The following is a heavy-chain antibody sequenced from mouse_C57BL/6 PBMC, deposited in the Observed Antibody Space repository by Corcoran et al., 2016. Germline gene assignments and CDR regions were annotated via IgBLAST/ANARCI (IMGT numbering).Heavy chain of an antibody. CDR2: ISYDGSN. D-gene: IGHD3-2*02. J-gene: IGHJ3*01. CDR3: AREGGSSGLFVY. V-gene: IGHV3-6*01. Sequence: DVQLQESGPGLVKPSQSLSLTCSVTGYSITSGYYWNWIRQFPGNKLEWMGYISYDGSNNYNPSLNNRISITRDTSKNQFFLKLNSVTTEDTATYSCAREGGSSGLFVYWGQGTLVTVSA. CDR1: GYSITSGYY.